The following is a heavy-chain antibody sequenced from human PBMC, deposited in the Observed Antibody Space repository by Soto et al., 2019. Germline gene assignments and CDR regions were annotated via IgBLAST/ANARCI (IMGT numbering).Heavy chain of an antibody. D-gene: IGHD1-7*01. CDR2: ISYDGSNK. CDR3: AKATGTSYYYYMDV. CDR1: GFTFSSYG. J-gene: IGHJ6*03. Sequence: PGGSLRLSCAASGFTFSSYGMPWVRQAPGKGLEWVAVISYDGSNKYYADSVKGRFTISRDNSKNTLYLQMNSLRAEDTAVYYCAKATGTSYYYYMDVWGKGTTVTVSS. V-gene: IGHV3-30*18.